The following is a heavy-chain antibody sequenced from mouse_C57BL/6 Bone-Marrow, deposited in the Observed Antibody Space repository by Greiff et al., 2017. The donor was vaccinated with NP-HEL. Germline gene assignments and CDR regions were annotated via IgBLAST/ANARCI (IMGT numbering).Heavy chain of an antibody. Sequence: QVQLKQSGAELARPGASVKLSCKASGYTFTSYGISWVKQRTGQGLEWIGEIYPRSGNTYYNEKFKGKATLTADKSSSTAYMELRSLTSEDSAVYFCARYYSYWYFDVWGTGTTVTVSS. CDR1: GYTFTSYG. CDR2: IYPRSGNT. J-gene: IGHJ1*03. V-gene: IGHV1-81*01. D-gene: IGHD2-12*01. CDR3: ARYYSYWYFDV.